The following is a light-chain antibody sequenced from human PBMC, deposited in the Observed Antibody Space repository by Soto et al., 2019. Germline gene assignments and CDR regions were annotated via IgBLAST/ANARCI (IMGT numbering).Light chain of an antibody. Sequence: QSVLTQPASVSGSPGQSITIPCTGISSDVGGYNYVSWYQRHPGKAPKLMIYDVTNRPSGVSNRFSGSKSGNTASLTISGLQAEDEADYYCSSYSSSSTPVVFGGGTKLTVL. CDR1: SSDVGGYNY. V-gene: IGLV2-14*01. CDR2: DVT. CDR3: SSYSSSSTPVV. J-gene: IGLJ2*01.